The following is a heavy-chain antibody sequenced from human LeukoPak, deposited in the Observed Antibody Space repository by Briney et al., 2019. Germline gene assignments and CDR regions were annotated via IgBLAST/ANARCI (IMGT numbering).Heavy chain of an antibody. J-gene: IGHJ5*02. V-gene: IGHV4-39*07. Sequence: SETLSLTCTVSGGSISSNSHYWGWIRQPPGTGLEWIANIFHNGNTAYNPSLKRRVTISIDTSQNQSSLRLSSVTAADTAVYYCARVGWGNVAAYPNWLDPWGQGTVVTVSS. CDR1: GGSISSNSHY. CDR2: IFHNGNT. D-gene: IGHD3-16*01. CDR3: ARVGWGNVAAYPNWLDP.